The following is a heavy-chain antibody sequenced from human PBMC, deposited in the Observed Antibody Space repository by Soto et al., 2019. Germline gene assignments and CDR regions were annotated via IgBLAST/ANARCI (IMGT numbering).Heavy chain of an antibody. V-gene: IGHV1-69*01. J-gene: IGHJ3*01. CDR2: SIPGFDKA. D-gene: IGHD3-16*01. Sequence: QVQLVQSGADVKKPGSSVKVSCKTSGGSFGSSAISWVRQAPAQGLEWMGESIPGFDKANYAQNFQGRLTITADELTGTVFMELSSLRSEDTAVYFCARLRRDWGDAFDLWGLGTFVTVSS. CDR3: ARLRRDWGDAFDL. CDR1: GGSFGSSA.